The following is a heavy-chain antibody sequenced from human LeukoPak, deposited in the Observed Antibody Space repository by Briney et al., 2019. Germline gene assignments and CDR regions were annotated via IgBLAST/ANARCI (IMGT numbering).Heavy chain of an antibody. CDR3: ARGWISRGFTFDI. CDR1: GGSFSGYY. Sequence: SETLSLTCAVYGGSFSGYYWSWIRQPPGKGLEWIGEINHSGSTNYNPSLKSRVTISVDTSKNQFSLKLSSVTAADTAVYYCARGWISRGFTFDIWGQGTMVTVSS. D-gene: IGHD5-12*01. J-gene: IGHJ3*02. CDR2: INHSGST. V-gene: IGHV4-34*01.